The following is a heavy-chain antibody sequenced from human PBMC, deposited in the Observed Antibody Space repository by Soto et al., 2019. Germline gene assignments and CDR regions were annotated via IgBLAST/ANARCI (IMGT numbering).Heavy chain of an antibody. CDR1: GGSIITYY. D-gene: IGHD6-25*01. Sequence: SETLSLTCTVSGGSIITYYWSWIRQPPWKGLEWIGYIYYDGSTSYNPSLRSRVTISVDTSKNQFSLILSSVTSADTAVYYCARDQLSSGLYVWFDPWGQGTLVTVSS. CDR2: IYYDGST. J-gene: IGHJ5*02. CDR3: ARDQLSSGLYVWFDP. V-gene: IGHV4-59*01.